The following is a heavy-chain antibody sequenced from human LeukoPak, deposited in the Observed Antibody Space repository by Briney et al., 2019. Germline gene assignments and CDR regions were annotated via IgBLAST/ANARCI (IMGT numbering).Heavy chain of an antibody. J-gene: IGHJ4*02. V-gene: IGHV4-4*07. CDR1: GGSINNYY. CDR3: ARSLYYYDSSGYPY. CDR2: IYTSGST. Sequence: SETLSLTCTVSGGSINNYYWSWIRQPAGKGLEWIGRIYTSGSTNYNPSLKSRVTISVDTSKNQFSLKLSSVTAADTAVYYCARSLYYYDSSGYPYWGQGTLVTVSS. D-gene: IGHD3-22*01.